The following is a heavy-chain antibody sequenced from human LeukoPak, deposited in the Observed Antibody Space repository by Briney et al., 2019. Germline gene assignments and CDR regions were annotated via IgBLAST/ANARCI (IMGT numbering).Heavy chain of an antibody. CDR2: ISYDGSNK. CDR1: GFTFSSYG. CDR3: AKGPAIGTYYDILTGYYPFDY. Sequence: GGTLRLSCAASGFTFSSYGMHWVRQAPGKGLGGVAVISYDGSNKYYADSVKGRFTISRDNSKNALYLQMNSLRAEGTAVYYCAKGPAIGTYYDILTGYYPFDYWGQGTLVTVSS. V-gene: IGHV3-30*18. J-gene: IGHJ4*02. D-gene: IGHD3-9*01.